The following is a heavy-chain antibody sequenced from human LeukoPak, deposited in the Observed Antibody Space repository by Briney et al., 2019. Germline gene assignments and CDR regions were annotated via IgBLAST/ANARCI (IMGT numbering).Heavy chain of an antibody. Sequence: ASVKVSCKASGYTFTSYGISWVRQAPGQGLEWMGWIIPNSGGTNYAQKFQGRVTMTRDTSISTAYMDLNSLRSDDTAVYYCARGGSGYAKWGQGTLVTVSS. J-gene: IGHJ4*02. D-gene: IGHD5-12*01. CDR2: IIPNSGGT. V-gene: IGHV1-2*02. CDR3: ARGGSGYAK. CDR1: GYTFTSYG.